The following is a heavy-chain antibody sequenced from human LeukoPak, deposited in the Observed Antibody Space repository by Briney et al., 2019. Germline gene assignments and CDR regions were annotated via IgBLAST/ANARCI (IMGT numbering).Heavy chain of an antibody. V-gene: IGHV4-59*08. Sequence: SETLSLTCTVSGGSISSYYWSWIRQPPGKGLEWIGYIYYSGSTNYNPPLKSRVTISVDTSKNQFSLKLSSMTAADTAVYYCARTARYSGSYGYYYYGMDVWGQGTTVTVSS. CDR3: ARTARYSGSYGYYYYGMDV. J-gene: IGHJ6*02. CDR2: IYYSGST. CDR1: GGSISSYY. D-gene: IGHD1-26*01.